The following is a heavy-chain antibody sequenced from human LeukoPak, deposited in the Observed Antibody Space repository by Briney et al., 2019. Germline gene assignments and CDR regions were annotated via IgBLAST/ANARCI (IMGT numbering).Heavy chain of an antibody. J-gene: IGHJ4*02. D-gene: IGHD3-22*01. Sequence: GGSLRLSCAASGFTFSSYSMNWVRQAPGKGLDWVSYISSSSSTIYYADSVKGRFTISRDNAKNSLYLQMNSLRAEDTAVYYCARVLHKRNYDSTTYYGYWGQGTLVTVSS. CDR1: GFTFSSYS. CDR2: ISSSSSTI. CDR3: ARVLHKRNYDSTTYYGY. V-gene: IGHV3-48*01.